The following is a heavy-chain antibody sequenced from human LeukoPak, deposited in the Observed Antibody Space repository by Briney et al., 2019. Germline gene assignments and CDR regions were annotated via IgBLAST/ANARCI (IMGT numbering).Heavy chain of an antibody. CDR3: ARDPDYGEHDQGWFDP. Sequence: SVKVSCKASGGTFSSYAISWVRQAPGQGLEWMGGIIPIFGTANYAQKFQGRVTITADESTSTACTELSSLRSEDTAVYYCARDPDYGEHDQGWFDPWGQGTLVTVSS. CDR1: GGTFSSYA. D-gene: IGHD4-17*01. V-gene: IGHV1-69*13. J-gene: IGHJ5*02. CDR2: IIPIFGTA.